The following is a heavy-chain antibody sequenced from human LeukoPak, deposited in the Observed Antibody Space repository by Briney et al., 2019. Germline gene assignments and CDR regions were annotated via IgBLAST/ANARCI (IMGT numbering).Heavy chain of an antibody. V-gene: IGHV5-51*01. CDR3: ARHGGEYGGYDFSYYGLDV. CDR2: IYPADSDT. CDR1: YW. D-gene: IGHD3-10*01. J-gene: IGHJ6*02. Sequence: YWSWIRQPPGKGLEWMGIIYPADSDTRYSPSFQGQVTISADKSISTAYLQWSSLKASDTAMYYCARHGGEYGGYDFSYYGLDVWGQGTTVTVSS.